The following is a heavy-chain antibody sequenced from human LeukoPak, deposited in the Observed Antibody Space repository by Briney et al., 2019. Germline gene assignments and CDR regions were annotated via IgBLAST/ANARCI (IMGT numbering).Heavy chain of an antibody. D-gene: IGHD6-13*01. J-gene: IGHJ4*02. V-gene: IGHV4-59*01. CDR2: IYYSGST. CDR3: ARLGSSSWFDY. CDR1: GGSISSYY. Sequence: SETLSLTCTVSGGSISSYYWSRIRQPPGKGLEWIGYIYYSGSTNYNPSLKSRVTISVDTSKNQFSLKLSSVTAADTAVYYCARLGSSSWFDYWGQGTLVTVSS.